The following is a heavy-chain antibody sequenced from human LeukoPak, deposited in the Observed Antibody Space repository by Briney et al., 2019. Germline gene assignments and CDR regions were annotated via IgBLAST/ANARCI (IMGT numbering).Heavy chain of an antibody. D-gene: IGHD5-18*01. V-gene: IGHV3-23*01. Sequence: PGGSLRLSCAASGFTVSSNYMSWVRQAPGKGLEWVSAISGSGGSTYYADSVKGRFTISRDNSKNTLYLQMNSLRAEDTAVYYCAKGVDTAMVSGFDYWGQGTLVTVSS. CDR1: GFTVSSNY. CDR2: ISGSGGST. J-gene: IGHJ4*02. CDR3: AKGVDTAMVSGFDY.